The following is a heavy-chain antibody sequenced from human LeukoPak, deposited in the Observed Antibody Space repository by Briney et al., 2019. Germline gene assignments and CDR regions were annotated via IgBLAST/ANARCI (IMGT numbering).Heavy chain of an antibody. J-gene: IGHJ3*02. CDR1: GYTFTSYA. CDR3: ARDLYCSGGSCRLFDI. V-gene: IGHV7-4-1*02. Sequence: ASVKVSCKASGYTFTSYAMNWVRQAPGQGLEWMGWINTNTGNPTYAQGFTGRFVFSLDTSVSTAYLQISSLKAEDTAVYYCARDLYCSGGSCRLFDIWGQGTMVTVSS. D-gene: IGHD2-15*01. CDR2: INTNTGNP.